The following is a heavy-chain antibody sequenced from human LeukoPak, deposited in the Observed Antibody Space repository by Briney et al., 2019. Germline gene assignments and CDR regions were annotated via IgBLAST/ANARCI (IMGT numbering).Heavy chain of an antibody. CDR2: ISSSSSYI. CDR3: ARVTGELGFDY. D-gene: IGHD1-26*01. V-gene: IGHV3-21*01. J-gene: IGHJ4*02. Sequence: GGSLRLSCAASGFTFSSYSMNWVRQAPGKGLEWVSSISSSSSYIYYADLVKGRFTISRDNAKNSLYLQMNSLRAEDTAVYYCARVTGELGFDYWGQGTLVTVSS. CDR1: GFTFSSYS.